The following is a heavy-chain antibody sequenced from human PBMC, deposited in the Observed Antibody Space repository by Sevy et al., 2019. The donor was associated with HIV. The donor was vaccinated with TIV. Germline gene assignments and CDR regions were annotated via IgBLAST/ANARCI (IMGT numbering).Heavy chain of an antibody. V-gene: IGHV6-1*01. Sequence: SQTLSLTRAISGDSVSSIRTSWNWIRQSPSRGLEWLGRTYYRSKGYNDYATSVKSRITINADTSKNQVSLQLNSVTPEDTAVYYCAERTNDVFYYGMDVWGQGTTVTVSS. CDR3: AERTNDVFYYGMDV. J-gene: IGHJ6*02. CDR2: TYYRSKGYN. CDR1: GDSVSSIRTS.